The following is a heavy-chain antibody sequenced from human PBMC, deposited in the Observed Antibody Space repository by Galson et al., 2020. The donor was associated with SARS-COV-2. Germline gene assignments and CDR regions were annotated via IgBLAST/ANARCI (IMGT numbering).Heavy chain of an antibody. J-gene: IGHJ4*02. Sequence: GGSLILSCAASGFTLSSYGMHWVRQAPAKGLEWVAVISYDGSNKYYADSVKGRFTTSRDNSKNTLYLQMNSLRAEDTAVYYCANHGIAAAGDYWGQGTLVTVSS. CDR3: ANHGIAAAGDY. V-gene: IGHV3-30*18. D-gene: IGHD6-13*01. CDR2: ISYDGSNK. CDR1: GFTLSSYG.